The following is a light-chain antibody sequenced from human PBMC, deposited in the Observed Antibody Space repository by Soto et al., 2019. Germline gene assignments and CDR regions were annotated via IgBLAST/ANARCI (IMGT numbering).Light chain of an antibody. Sequence: EIVMTQSPATLSVSPWERATLSCWASRGVSNNLAWYQQKPGQAPRLLIYDAYTRATGIPDRFSGRGSGTDFTLSISRLEPEDSAVYYCQQYGSAPTFGQGTRLEIK. CDR2: DAY. CDR1: RGVSNN. J-gene: IGKJ5*01. V-gene: IGKV3-20*01. CDR3: QQYGSAPT.